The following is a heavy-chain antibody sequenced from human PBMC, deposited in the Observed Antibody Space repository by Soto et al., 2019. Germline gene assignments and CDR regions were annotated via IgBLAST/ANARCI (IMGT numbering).Heavy chain of an antibody. J-gene: IGHJ4*02. D-gene: IGHD6-19*01. CDR1: GFSFSDYY. CDR3: ARLAVAGTHYFDN. CDR2: ITHSGSII. V-gene: IGHV3-11*01. Sequence: QVQLVESGGGLVKPGGSLRLSCAASGFSFSDYYMSWIRQAPGKGLECVSYITHSGSIIHYADSVKGRFTISRDNTKNSLYLQINSLRAEDTAVYYCARLAVAGTHYFDNWGQGTLVTVSS.